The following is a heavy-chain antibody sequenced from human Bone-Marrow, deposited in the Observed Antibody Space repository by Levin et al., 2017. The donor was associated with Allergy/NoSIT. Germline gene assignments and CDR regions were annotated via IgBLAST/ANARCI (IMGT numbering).Heavy chain of an antibody. CDR1: GYSISSGYY. CDR2: IYHSGST. D-gene: IGHD4-17*01. CDR3: ARDGDYGDPFDY. J-gene: IGHJ4*02. V-gene: IGHV4-38-2*02. Sequence: PSQTLSLTCAVSGYSISSGYYWGWIRQPPGTGLEWIGSIYHSGSTYYNPSLKSRVTISVDTSKNQFSLKLSSVTAADTAVYYCARDGDYGDPFDYWGQGTLVTVSS.